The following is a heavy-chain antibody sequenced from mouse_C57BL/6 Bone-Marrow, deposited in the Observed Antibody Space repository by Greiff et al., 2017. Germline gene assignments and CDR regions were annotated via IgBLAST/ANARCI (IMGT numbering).Heavy chain of an antibody. CDR2: IYPRSGNT. V-gene: IGHV1-81*01. CDR3: ARSYGSFYWYFDV. J-gene: IGHJ1*03. D-gene: IGHD1-1*01. Sequence: QVHVKQSGAELARPGASVKLSCKASGYTFTSYGISWVKQRTGQGLEWIGEIYPRSGNTYYNAKFKGKATLTADKSSSTAYMELRSLTSEDSAVYFCARSYGSFYWYFDVWGTGTTVTVSS. CDR1: GYTFTSYG.